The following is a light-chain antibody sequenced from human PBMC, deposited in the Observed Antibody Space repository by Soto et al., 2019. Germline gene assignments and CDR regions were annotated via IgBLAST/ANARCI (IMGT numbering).Light chain of an antibody. CDR2: DAS. V-gene: IGKV3-20*01. J-gene: IGKJ5*01. Sequence: ESVLTQSPGTPSLSPGDQATLSCRASQSVSNNYLAWYQKKPGRAPRLLIYDASTRATGIPDRFSGSGSGTDFTLTISRLEPEDFAVYYCQQHGISHITFGQGTRLEIK. CDR3: QQHGISHIT. CDR1: QSVSNNY.